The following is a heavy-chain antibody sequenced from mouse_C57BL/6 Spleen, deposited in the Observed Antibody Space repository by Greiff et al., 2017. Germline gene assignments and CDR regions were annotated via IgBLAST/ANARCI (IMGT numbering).Heavy chain of an antibody. CDR1: GYTFTDYE. J-gene: IGHJ4*01. D-gene: IGHD2-3*01. CDR2: IDPETGGT. Sequence: VKVVESGAELVRPGASVTLSCKASGYTFTDYEMHWVKQTPVHGLEWIGAIDPETGGTAYNQKFKGKAILTADKSSSTAYMELRSLTSEDSAVYYCTRPIYDGYYGGAMDYWGQGTSVTVSS. CDR3: TRPIYDGYYGGAMDY. V-gene: IGHV1-15*01.